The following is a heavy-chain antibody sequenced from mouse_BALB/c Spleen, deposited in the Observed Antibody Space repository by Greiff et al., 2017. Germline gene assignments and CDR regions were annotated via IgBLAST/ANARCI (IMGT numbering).Heavy chain of an antibody. CDR2: IRNKANGYTT. CDR1: GFTFTDYY. Sequence: EVKLVESGGGLVQPGGSLRLSCAPSGFTFTDYYMSWVRQPPGKALEWLGFIRNKANGYTTEYSASVKGRFTISRDNSQSILYLQMNTLRAEDSATYYCARVHYYGYYFDYGGQGTTLTVSS. J-gene: IGHJ2*01. D-gene: IGHD1-2*01. CDR3: ARVHYYGYYFDY. V-gene: IGHV7-3*02.